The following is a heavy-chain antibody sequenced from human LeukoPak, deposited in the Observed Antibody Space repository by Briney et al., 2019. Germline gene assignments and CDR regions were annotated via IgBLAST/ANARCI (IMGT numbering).Heavy chain of an antibody. Sequence: PGGSLRLSCAASGLTFSSYSMNWVRQAPGKGLEWVSYISSSSSTIYYADSVKGRFTISRDNAKNSLYLQMNSLRDEDTAVYYCARVPRTFHSGSYYYYMDVWGKGTTVTVSS. CDR2: ISSSSSTI. J-gene: IGHJ6*03. D-gene: IGHD1-26*01. CDR3: ARVPRTFHSGSYYYYMDV. CDR1: GLTFSSYS. V-gene: IGHV3-48*02.